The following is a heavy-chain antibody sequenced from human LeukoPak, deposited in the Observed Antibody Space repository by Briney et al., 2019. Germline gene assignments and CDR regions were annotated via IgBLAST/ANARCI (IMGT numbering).Heavy chain of an antibody. CDR1: GDSIRSGSYY. J-gene: IGHJ4*02. Sequence: SQTLSLTCTVSGDSIRSGSYYWSWIRQPAGEGLEWIGRIYSSGRTHYSPSLKSRVTISVDTSKNQFSLKLSSVTAADTAMYYCARLWREDGYMRYWGQGALVTVSS. D-gene: IGHD5-24*01. CDR3: ARLWREDGYMRY. V-gene: IGHV4-61*02. CDR2: IYSSGRT.